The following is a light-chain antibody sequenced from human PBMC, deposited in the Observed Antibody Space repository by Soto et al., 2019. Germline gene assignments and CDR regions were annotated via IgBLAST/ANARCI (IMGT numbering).Light chain of an antibody. J-gene: IGKJ1*01. CDR2: DAS. CDR1: QSVSRY. V-gene: IGKV3-11*01. CDR3: QQRSNWPVT. Sequence: EIVLTQSPGTLSLSPGERATLSCRASQSVSRYLAWYQQKPGQAPRPLIYDASTGATGISARFSGSGSGTDFTLTISSLEPEDFAMYYCQQRSNWPVTFGQGTKVDIK.